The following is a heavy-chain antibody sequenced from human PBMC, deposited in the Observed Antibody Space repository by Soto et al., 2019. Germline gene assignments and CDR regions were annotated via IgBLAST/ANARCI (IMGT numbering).Heavy chain of an antibody. CDR3: AHQGSDFWSGYYDY. V-gene: IGHV2-5*02. Sequence: QITLKESGPTLVKPTQTLTLTCTFSGFSLSTSGVGVGWIRQPPGKALEWLALIYWDDDKRHSPSLNNRLTLPQDPSKTLLVLTLPDRVPVDTATYYCAHQGSDFWSGYYDYWGQGTLLTVSS. J-gene: IGHJ4*02. CDR2: IYWDDDK. CDR1: GFSLSTSGVG. D-gene: IGHD3-3*01.